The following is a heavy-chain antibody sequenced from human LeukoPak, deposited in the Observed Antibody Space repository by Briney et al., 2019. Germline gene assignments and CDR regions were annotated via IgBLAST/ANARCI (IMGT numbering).Heavy chain of an antibody. V-gene: IGHV4-39*07. D-gene: IGHD4-11*01. CDR2: IYYSGST. CDR3: ARTAVYTTVKYFDY. CDR1: GGSISSSSYY. Sequence: SETLSLTCTVSGGSISSSSYYWGWIRQPPGKGLEWIGSIYYSGSTYYNPSLKSRVTISVDTSKNQFSLKLSSVTAADTAVYYCARTAVYTTVKYFDYWGQGTLVTVSS. J-gene: IGHJ4*02.